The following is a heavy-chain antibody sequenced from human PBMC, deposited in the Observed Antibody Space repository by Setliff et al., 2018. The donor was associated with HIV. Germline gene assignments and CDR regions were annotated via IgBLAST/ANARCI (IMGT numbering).Heavy chain of an antibody. D-gene: IGHD3-3*01. CDR3: ARDQSDWFY. CDR2: LSPSGTT. CDR1: GGSFSNYY. J-gene: IGHJ4*02. Sequence: SETLSLTCTVYGGSFSNYYTNWIRQPPGKGLEWIGVLSPSGTTRSNPSLQSRVTISLDTSNNQFSLKLTSVTAADTAVYYCARDQSDWFYWGQGTLVTVSS. V-gene: IGHV4-34*01.